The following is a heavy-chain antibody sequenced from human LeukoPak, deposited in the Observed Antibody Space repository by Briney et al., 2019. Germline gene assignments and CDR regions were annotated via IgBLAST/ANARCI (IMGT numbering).Heavy chain of an antibody. J-gene: IGHJ6*02. Sequence: GGSLRLSCAASGFPFSSYAMHWVRQAPGKGLEWVAVLWHDGSNEYYADSVKGRFTISRDNSKNTLYLQMSSLRVEDTAVYYCARDHGSDAPMDVWGQGTTVTVSS. CDR2: LWHDGSNE. D-gene: IGHD1-26*01. CDR3: ARDHGSDAPMDV. CDR1: GFPFSSYA. V-gene: IGHV3-33*01.